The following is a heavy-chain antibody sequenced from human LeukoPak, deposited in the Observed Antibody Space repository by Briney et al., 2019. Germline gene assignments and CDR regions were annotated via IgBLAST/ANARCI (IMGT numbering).Heavy chain of an antibody. V-gene: IGHV4-31*03. CDR3: ARESGEDCSSTSCNIHFDY. D-gene: IGHD2-2*02. CDR1: GGSISNGGYY. Sequence: KPSETLSLTCTVSGGSISNGGYYWSWIRQHPGKGLEWIGYIYYSGSTYYNPSLKSRVTISVDTSKNQFSLKLSSVTAADTAVYYCARESGEDCSSTSCNIHFDYWGQGTLVTVSS. CDR2: IYYSGST. J-gene: IGHJ4*02.